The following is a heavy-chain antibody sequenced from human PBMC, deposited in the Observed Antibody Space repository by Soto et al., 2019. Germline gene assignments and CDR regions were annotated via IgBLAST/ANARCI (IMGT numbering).Heavy chain of an antibody. CDR1: GYTLTELS. V-gene: IGHV1-24*01. J-gene: IGHJ5*02. D-gene: IGHD5-12*01. Sequence: ASVKVSCKVSGYTLTELSMHWVRQAPGKGLEWMGGFDPEDGETIYAQKFQGRVTMTEDTSTDTAYMELSSLRSGDTAVYYCATGGYSGYWFDPWGQGTLVTVSS. CDR3: ATGGYSGYWFDP. CDR2: FDPEDGET.